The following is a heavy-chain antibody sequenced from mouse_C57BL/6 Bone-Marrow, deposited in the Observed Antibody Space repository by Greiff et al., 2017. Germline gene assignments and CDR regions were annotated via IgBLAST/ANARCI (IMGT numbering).Heavy chain of an antibody. V-gene: IGHV1-19*01. CDR1: GYTFTDYY. J-gene: IGHJ2*01. CDR3: ASGGPFDY. Sequence: EVQLQQSGPVLVKPGASVKMSCKASGYTFTDYYMNWVKQSHGKRLEWIGVINPYNGGTSYNQKFKGKATLTVDKSSSTAYMELNSLTSEDSSVYYCASGGPFDYWGQGTTLTVSS. CDR2: INPYNGGT.